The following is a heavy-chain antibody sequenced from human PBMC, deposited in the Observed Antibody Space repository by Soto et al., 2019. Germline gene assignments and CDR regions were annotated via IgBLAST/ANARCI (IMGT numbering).Heavy chain of an antibody. Sequence: EVQLLESGGDSVQPGGSVRLSCAGSGFTFINYAMNWVRQAPGKGLEWVSTISGGGDATFFADSARGRFTFSRDNSKNTVTLQMTSLGVDDTAVYYCARKVVGSTSRPDYWYFDLWGRGTLVTVSS. CDR1: GFTFINYA. V-gene: IGHV3-23*01. CDR3: ARKVVGSTSRPDYWYFDL. CDR2: ISGGGDAT. J-gene: IGHJ2*01. D-gene: IGHD2-21*01.